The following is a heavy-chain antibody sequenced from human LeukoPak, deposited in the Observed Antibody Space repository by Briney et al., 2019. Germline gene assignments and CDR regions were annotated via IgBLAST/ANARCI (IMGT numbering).Heavy chain of an antibody. J-gene: IGHJ6*02. Sequence: GESLKISCKASGYKFTSPWIAWVRQMPGKGLEWMAIIYLDDSDTRYSPSFQGQVTISDDKSIGSAYLQWSSLKTSDTATYYCARHYYGLDVWGQGTTVTVSS. V-gene: IGHV5-51*01. CDR3: ARHYYGLDV. CDR1: GYKFTSPW. CDR2: IYLDDSDT.